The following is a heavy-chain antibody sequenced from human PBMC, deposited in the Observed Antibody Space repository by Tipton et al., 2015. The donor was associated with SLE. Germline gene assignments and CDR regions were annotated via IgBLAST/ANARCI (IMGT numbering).Heavy chain of an antibody. Sequence: LRLSCTVSGVSISSLYWGWIRQPPGKGLEWIGCVHYRGNANYNPSLGGRVTVSVATSKNQFSLNLNSVTAADTAIYYCARGGGDSSSCQDFDFWGQGALVTVSS. V-gene: IGHV4-59*11. J-gene: IGHJ4*02. D-gene: IGHD6-13*01. CDR2: VHYRGNA. CDR3: ARGGGDSSSCQDFDF. CDR1: GVSISSLY.